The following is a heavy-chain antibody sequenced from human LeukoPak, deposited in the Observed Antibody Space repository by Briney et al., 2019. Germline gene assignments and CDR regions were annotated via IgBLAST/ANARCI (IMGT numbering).Heavy chain of an antibody. D-gene: IGHD3-16*01. CDR1: GGSISSSNW. J-gene: IGHJ4*02. CDR2: IYHSGST. CDR3: ARVRGEWGARIDY. V-gene: IGHV4-4*02. Sequence: SGTLSLTCAVSGGSISSSNWWSWVRQPPGKGLEGIGEIYHSGSTNYNPSLKSRVTISVDTSKNQCSLKLSSVTAADTAVYYCARVRGEWGARIDYWGQGTLVTVSS.